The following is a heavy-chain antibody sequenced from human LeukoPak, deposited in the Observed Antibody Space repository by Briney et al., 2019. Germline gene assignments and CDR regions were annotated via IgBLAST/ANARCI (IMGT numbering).Heavy chain of an antibody. Sequence: PSETLSLTCAVYGGSFSGYYWSWIRQPPGKGLEWIGEINHSGSTNYNPSLKSRVTISVDTSKNQFSLKLSSVTAADTAVYYCARGQKRIAARPIDYWGQGTLVTVSS. J-gene: IGHJ4*02. V-gene: IGHV4-34*01. CDR2: INHSGST. CDR3: ARGQKRIAARPIDY. D-gene: IGHD6-6*01. CDR1: GGSFSGYY.